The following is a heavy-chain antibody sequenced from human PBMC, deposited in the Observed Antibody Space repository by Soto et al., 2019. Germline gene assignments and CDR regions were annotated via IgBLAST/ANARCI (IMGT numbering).Heavy chain of an antibody. CDR2: IKPDNGNT. V-gene: IGHV1-18*04. CDR3: APSYDSGFEP. Sequence: QLQLVQSGGEVKKPGASVRVSCEAYGYPFSKYGISWIRQAPGQGLEWMGWIKPDNGNTDYAQKFQGRVTMTTDTSSNTAYMELRSLRSADTAGYYCAPSYDSGFEPWGQVTLVSVSS. D-gene: IGHD5-12*01. J-gene: IGHJ5*02. CDR1: GYPFSKYG.